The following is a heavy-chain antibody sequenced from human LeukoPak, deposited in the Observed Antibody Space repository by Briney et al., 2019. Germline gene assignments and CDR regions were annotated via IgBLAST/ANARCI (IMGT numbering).Heavy chain of an antibody. V-gene: IGHV3-21*01. CDR1: GFTFSTYT. D-gene: IGHD3-10*02. CDR3: AELGITMIGGV. Sequence: GGSLRLSCAASGFTFSTYTMHWVRQAPGKGLEWVSSIASSSTYIYYADSVKGRFTISRDNAKNSLYLQMNSLRAEDTAVYYCAELGITMIGGVWGKGTTVTISS. CDR2: IASSSTYI. J-gene: IGHJ6*04.